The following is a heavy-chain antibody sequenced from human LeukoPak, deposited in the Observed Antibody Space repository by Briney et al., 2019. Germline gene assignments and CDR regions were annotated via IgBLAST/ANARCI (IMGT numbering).Heavy chain of an antibody. CDR1: GFTFSNYW. Sequence: GGSLRLSCAASGFTFSNYWMHWVRQAPGKGLVWVSRISYDGSSTNYADSVKGRFTISRDNAKNTLYLQMNSLRAEDTAVYYCTTSSYCEKNVCQTYFDFWGQGTLVTVSS. CDR3: TTSSYCEKNVCQTYFDF. D-gene: IGHD2-21*01. CDR2: ISYDGSST. J-gene: IGHJ4*02. V-gene: IGHV3-74*01.